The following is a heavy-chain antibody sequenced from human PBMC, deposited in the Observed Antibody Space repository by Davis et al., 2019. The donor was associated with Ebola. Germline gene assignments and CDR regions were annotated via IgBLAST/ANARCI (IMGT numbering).Heavy chain of an antibody. V-gene: IGHV3-20*04. J-gene: IGHJ4*02. D-gene: IGHD3-16*01. CDR1: GFTFDDYG. CDR3: AKEDSGGIDY. CDR2: INWNGGST. Sequence: GESLKISCAASGFTFDDYGMSWVRQAPGKGLEWVSGINWNGGSTGYADSVKGRFTISRDNAKNSLYLQMNSLRAEDTAVYYCAKEDSGGIDYWGQGTLVTVSS.